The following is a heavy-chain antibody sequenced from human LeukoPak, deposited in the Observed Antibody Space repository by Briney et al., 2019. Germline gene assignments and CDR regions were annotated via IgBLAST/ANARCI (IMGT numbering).Heavy chain of an antibody. CDR2: IKDDGSHT. V-gene: IGHV3-74*01. J-gene: IGHJ4*02. Sequence: GGSLRLSCAASGFPLRLYWKHWVPQAPGKGRVWVTRIKDDGSHTNYADSVKGRFTISRDNAKNTLSLQINSLRAEDTAVYYCARGSGIITGIGEWGQGTLVTVSS. CDR3: ARGSGIITGIGE. CDR1: GFPLRLYW. D-gene: IGHD6-25*01.